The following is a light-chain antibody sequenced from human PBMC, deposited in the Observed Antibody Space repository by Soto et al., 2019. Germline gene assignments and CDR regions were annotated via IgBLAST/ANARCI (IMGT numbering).Light chain of an antibody. CDR2: GNS. CDR1: SSNIRAGYD. V-gene: IGLV1-40*01. Sequence: QSVLTQPPSVSGAPGQRVTISCTGSSSNIRAGYDVHWYKQLPGTAPKLLIYGNSNRPSGVPDRFSGSKSGTSASLAITGLQAEDEADYYCQSYDSSLSVVFGGGTKVTVL. CDR3: QSYDSSLSVV. J-gene: IGLJ2*01.